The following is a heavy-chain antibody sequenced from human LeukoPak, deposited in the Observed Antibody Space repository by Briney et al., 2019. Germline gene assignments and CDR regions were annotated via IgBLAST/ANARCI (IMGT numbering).Heavy chain of an antibody. CDR2: IKDDGSAQ. CDR1: GFAFGAYW. V-gene: IGHV3-7*01. Sequence: GGSLRLPCAASGFAFGAYWMSWFRQAPGKGPEWVASIKDDGSAQFYVDSLEGRFTISRGNAKNTLYLQMDTMRVEDTAVYYCARHIVGEQNFDYWSQGTLVTVSS. J-gene: IGHJ4*02. D-gene: IGHD4-17*01. CDR3: ARHIVGEQNFDY.